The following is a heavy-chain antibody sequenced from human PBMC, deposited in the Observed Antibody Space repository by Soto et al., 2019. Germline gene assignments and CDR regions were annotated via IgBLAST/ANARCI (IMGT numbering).Heavy chain of an antibody. D-gene: IGHD1-7*01. Sequence: QPGGSLRLSCAASGFTFSSYAMSWVRQAPGKGLEWVSAISGSGGSTYYADSVKGRFTISRDNSKNTLYLQMNSLRAEDTAVYYCANTPTIEITGTTPGWYFDLWGRGTLVTVSS. CDR1: GFTFSSYA. J-gene: IGHJ2*01. CDR3: ANTPTIEITGTTPGWYFDL. CDR2: ISGSGGST. V-gene: IGHV3-23*01.